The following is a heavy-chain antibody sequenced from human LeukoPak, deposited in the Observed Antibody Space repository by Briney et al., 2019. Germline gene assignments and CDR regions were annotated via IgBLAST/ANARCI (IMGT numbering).Heavy chain of an antibody. D-gene: IGHD1-26*01. Sequence: SETLSLTCSVSGVPISSRSYYWGWTRQPPGKGLEWIGSMYFSGTTYYNPSLKSRVTISVHTPENHLSLKLTSVTATDTAVYYCARHLRFGSSALPRDVFDIWGRGTVVSVSS. CDR3: ARHLRFGSSALPRDVFDI. CDR2: MYFSGTT. CDR1: GVPISSRSYY. J-gene: IGHJ3*02. V-gene: IGHV4-39*01.